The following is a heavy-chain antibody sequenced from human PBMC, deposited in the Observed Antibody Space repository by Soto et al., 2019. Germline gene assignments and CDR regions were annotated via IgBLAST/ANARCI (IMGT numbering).Heavy chain of an antibody. CDR2: ISSSSGII. CDR1: GFTFRSYS. J-gene: IGHJ4*02. Sequence: GGPLRVSGAAFGFTFRSYSMNRVRKAPGKGLEWVSYISSSSGIIYSADSVKGRFTVSRDNAKNSLYLQMNSLRDDDTAVYYCARDEGYSSSVAYWGQGILVTVSS. CDR3: ARDEGYSSSVAY. V-gene: IGHV3-48*02. D-gene: IGHD6-6*01.